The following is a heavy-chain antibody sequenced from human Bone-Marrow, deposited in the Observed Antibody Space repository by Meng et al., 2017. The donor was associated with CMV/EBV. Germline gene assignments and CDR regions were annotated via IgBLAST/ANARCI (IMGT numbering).Heavy chain of an antibody. Sequence: SETLFLTCTVSGGSISSSSYYWGWIRQPPGKGLEWIGSIYYSGSTYYNPSLKSRVTISVDTSKNQFSLKLSSVTAADTAVYYCARDTGVVPAAMLGFGHYGMDVWGQGTTVTVSS. D-gene: IGHD2-2*01. V-gene: IGHV4-39*07. J-gene: IGHJ6*02. CDR2: IYYSGST. CDR3: ARDTGVVPAAMLGFGHYGMDV. CDR1: GGSISSSSYY.